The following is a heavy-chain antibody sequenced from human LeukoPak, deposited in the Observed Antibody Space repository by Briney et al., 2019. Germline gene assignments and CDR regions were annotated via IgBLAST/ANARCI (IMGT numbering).Heavy chain of an antibody. CDR1: GFTFSNSA. CDR3: ARDLLDYGGNFYFDY. D-gene: IGHD4-23*01. J-gene: IGHJ4*02. CDR2: IYSGGST. V-gene: IGHV3-66*01. Sequence: GGSLRLSCAASGFTFSNSAMSWVRQAPGKGLEWVSVIYSGGSTYYADSVKGRFTISRDNSKNTLYLQMNSLRAEDTAVYYCARDLLDYGGNFYFDYWGQGTLVTVSS.